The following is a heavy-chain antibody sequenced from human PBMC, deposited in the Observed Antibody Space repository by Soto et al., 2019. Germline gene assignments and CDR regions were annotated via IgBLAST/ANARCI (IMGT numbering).Heavy chain of an antibody. Sequence: QVQLQESGPGLVKPSETLSLTCTVSGGSISSYYWSWIRQPAGKGLERIERIYTSGSTNYNPSLKSRVTMSVDTSKNQFSLKLSSVTAADTAVYYCARVGRRGPRHYYGMDVWGQGTTVTVSS. V-gene: IGHV4-4*07. CDR3: ARVGRRGPRHYYGMDV. D-gene: IGHD1-26*01. CDR2: IYTSGST. CDR1: GGSISSYY. J-gene: IGHJ6*02.